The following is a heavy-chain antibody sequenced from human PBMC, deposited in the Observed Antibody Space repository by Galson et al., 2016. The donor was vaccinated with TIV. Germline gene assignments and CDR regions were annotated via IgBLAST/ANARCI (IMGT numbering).Heavy chain of an antibody. Sequence: SETLSLTCTVSGGSVSHTSYYWGWIRQPPGKGLEWIGTIYYTGITFYNPSLESRVTISVDTSKNQFSLRLSSVSAADTAVYFCARTTGAGRAARVLFDFWGRGTLGTVAS. CDR2: IYYTGIT. CDR3: ARTTGAGRAARVLFDF. D-gene: IGHD6-6*01. V-gene: IGHV4-39*07. CDR1: GGSVSHTSYY. J-gene: IGHJ4*02.